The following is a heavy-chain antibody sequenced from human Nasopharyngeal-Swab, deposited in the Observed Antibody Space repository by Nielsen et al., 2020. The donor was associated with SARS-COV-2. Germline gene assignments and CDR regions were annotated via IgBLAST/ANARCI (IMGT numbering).Heavy chain of an antibody. Sequence: KGSCKGSGYRFISYWIGWVREMPGKGLEGMGIIYPGDSDTRYSPSFQGQVTISADKSINTAYLQWSSLKASDTAMYYCARTAIEGGYYRGDAFDIWGQGTMVTVSS. J-gene: IGHJ3*02. CDR2: IYPGDSDT. D-gene: IGHD3-22*01. CDR3: ARTAIEGGYYRGDAFDI. CDR1: GYRFISYW. V-gene: IGHV5-51*01.